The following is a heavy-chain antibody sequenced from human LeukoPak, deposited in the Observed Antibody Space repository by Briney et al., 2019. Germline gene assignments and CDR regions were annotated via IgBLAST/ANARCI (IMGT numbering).Heavy chain of an antibody. CDR1: GGSISSGGYY. CDR2: IYYSGST. D-gene: IGHD4-17*01. J-gene: IGHJ5*02. CDR3: ARAHTTVTANWFDP. Sequence: SETLSLTCTVSGGSISSGGYYWSWIRRHPGKGLEWIGYIYYSGSTYYNPSLKSRVTISVDTSKNQFSLKLSSVTAADTAVYYCARAHTTVTANWFDPWGQGTLVTVSS. V-gene: IGHV4-31*03.